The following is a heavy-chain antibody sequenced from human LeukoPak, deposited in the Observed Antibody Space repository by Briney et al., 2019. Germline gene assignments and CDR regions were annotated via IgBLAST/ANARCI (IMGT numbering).Heavy chain of an antibody. D-gene: IGHD2-15*01. CDR2: ISYDGSNK. V-gene: IGHV3-30*18. CDR3: AKDPRKDIVVVVAAYYFDY. J-gene: IGHJ4*02. CDR1: GFTFSSYG. Sequence: GGSLRLSCAASGFTFSSYGMHWVRQAPGKGLEWVAVISYDGSNKYYADSVKGRFTISSDNSKNTLYLQMNSLRAEDTAVYYCAKDPRKDIVVVVAAYYFDYWGQGTLVTVSS.